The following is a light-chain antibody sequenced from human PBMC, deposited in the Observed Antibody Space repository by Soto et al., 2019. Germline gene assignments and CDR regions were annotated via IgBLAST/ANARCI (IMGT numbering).Light chain of an antibody. CDR1: PSVSSSY. CDR3: QQYGSSPTWT. J-gene: IGKJ1*01. V-gene: IGKV3-20*01. Sequence: EIVMTQSPATLSVSPGERATLSCRARPSVSSSYLAWYQQKPGQAPRLLIYGASSRATGIPDRFSGSGSGTDFTLTISRLESEDFAVYYCQQYGSSPTWTFGQGTKVDIK. CDR2: GAS.